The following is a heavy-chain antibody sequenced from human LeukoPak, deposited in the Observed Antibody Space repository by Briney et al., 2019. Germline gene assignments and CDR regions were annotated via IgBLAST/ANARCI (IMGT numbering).Heavy chain of an antibody. CDR2: IYYNGGS. CDR3: ARHISANTGYFDS. Sequence: SETLALTCTVSGGSISSAAYYWGWIRQSPGKGLEWIGSIYYNGGSYYNPSLKSRVAIFVDTSRDQFSLDLYYVTAADTALYYCARHISANTGYFDSCGQGTLVTVSS. J-gene: IGHJ4*02. V-gene: IGHV4-39*01. CDR1: GGSISSAAYY.